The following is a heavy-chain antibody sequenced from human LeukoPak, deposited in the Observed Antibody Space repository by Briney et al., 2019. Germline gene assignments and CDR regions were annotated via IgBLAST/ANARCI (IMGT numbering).Heavy chain of an antibody. CDR1: GGTFSSYA. D-gene: IGHD6-13*01. Sequence: SVRVSCKASGGTFSSYAISWVRQAPGQGLEWMGGIIPIFGTANYAQKFQGRVTITADESTSTAYMELSSLRSEDTAVYYCARYRAAAGTMLPYYWGQGTLVTVSS. CDR2: IIPIFGTA. CDR3: ARYRAAAGTMLPYY. V-gene: IGHV1-69*13. J-gene: IGHJ4*02.